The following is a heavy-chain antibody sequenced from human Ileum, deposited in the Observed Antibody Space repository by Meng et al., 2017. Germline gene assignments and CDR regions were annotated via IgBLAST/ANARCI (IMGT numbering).Heavy chain of an antibody. J-gene: IGHJ4*01. V-gene: IGHV5-51*01. D-gene: IGHD2-21*02. CDR3: ARQRSVVAVTHRYIES. Sequence: GGSLRLSCKGSGYNFALYWIAWVRQMPGKGLEWIGIIYPGDSDIRYSPSFQGQVTISTDESIGTAYLEWSSLKASDTAMYYCARQRSVVAVTHRYIESWGQGTLVTVSS. CDR1: GYNFALYW. CDR2: IYPGDSDI.